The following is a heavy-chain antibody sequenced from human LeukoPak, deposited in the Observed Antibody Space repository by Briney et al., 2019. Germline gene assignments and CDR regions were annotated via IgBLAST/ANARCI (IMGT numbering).Heavy chain of an antibody. Sequence: GGSLRLSCAASGFTFSSYAMHWVRQAPGKGLEWVAVISYDGSNKYYADSVKGRFTISRDNSKNTLYLQMNSLRTEDTAMYYCGREIDSGLPDSWGQGTLVTVSS. CDR1: GFTFSSYA. D-gene: IGHD3-22*01. J-gene: IGHJ4*02. CDR3: GREIDSGLPDS. CDR2: ISYDGSNK. V-gene: IGHV3-30-3*01.